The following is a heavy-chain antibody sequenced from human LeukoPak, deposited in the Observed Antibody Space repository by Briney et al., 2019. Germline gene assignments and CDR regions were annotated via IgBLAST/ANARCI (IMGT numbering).Heavy chain of an antibody. V-gene: IGHV3-23*01. CDR1: GFTFSSYA. D-gene: IGHD2-2*01. J-gene: IGHJ4*02. CDR3: AKVPSLFCCSTGCYLDY. Sequence: PGGSLRLSCAASGFTFSSYAMSWVRQAPGKGLEWVSGISGSGGSTCYGDSVKGRFTISRDNSKNTLYLKMNSLRAEDTAVYYCAKVPSLFCCSTGCYLDYWGQGTLVTVSS. CDR2: ISGSGGST.